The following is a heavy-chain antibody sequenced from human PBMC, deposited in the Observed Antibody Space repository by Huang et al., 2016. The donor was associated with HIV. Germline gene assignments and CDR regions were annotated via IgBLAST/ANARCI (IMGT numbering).Heavy chain of an antibody. CDR3: AHNDCSGVSCYSDWFDP. J-gene: IGHJ5*02. D-gene: IGHD2-15*01. CDR2: IYWNDNK. Sequence: QITLKESGPTLVKPTQNLTLTCTCSGFSLSTTGVGVGWIRQPPGKALEWLALIYWNDNKRYNPSLKNRLTITKDTSKNQVVLTMTNMDPVDTATYYCAHNDCSGVSCYSDWFDPWGQGTLVTVSS. V-gene: IGHV2-5*01. CDR1: GFSLSTTGVG.